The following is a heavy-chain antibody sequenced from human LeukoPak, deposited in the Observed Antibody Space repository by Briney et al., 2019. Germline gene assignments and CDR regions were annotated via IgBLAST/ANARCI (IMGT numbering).Heavy chain of an antibody. D-gene: IGHD6-13*01. J-gene: IGHJ5*02. Sequence: SETLSLTCTVSGGSISSYYWSWIRQPPGKGLEWIGYIYYSGSTNYNPSLKSRVTISVDTSKNQFSLKLSSVTAADTAVYYCARVVQQLDRGAWFDPWGQGTLVTVSS. CDR3: ARVVQQLDRGAWFDP. CDR2: IYYSGST. V-gene: IGHV4-59*01. CDR1: GGSISSYY.